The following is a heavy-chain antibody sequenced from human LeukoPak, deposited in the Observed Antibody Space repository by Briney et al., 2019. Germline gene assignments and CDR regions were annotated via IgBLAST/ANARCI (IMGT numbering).Heavy chain of an antibody. CDR1: GFTFSSYA. Sequence: GGSLRLSCAASGFTFSSYAMSWVRQAPGKGLEWVSAISGSGGSTYYADSVKGRFTISRDNSKNTLYLQMNSLRAEDTAVYYCARARKADYSNYGAKHYFDCWGQGTLVTVSS. V-gene: IGHV3-23*01. D-gene: IGHD4-4*01. CDR3: ARARKADYSNYGAKHYFDC. J-gene: IGHJ4*02. CDR2: ISGSGGST.